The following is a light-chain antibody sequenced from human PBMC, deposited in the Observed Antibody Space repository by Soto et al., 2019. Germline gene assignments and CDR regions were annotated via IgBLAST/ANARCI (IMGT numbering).Light chain of an antibody. J-gene: IGKJ4*01. Sequence: EIVLTQSPATLSLSLGERATLSCRASQSIGSYLAWYQHKLGQPPRLLIYDASNRATGIPVRFSGSGSGTDFTLTISSLEPEDFAVYYCQQYDRSLTFGGGTKVEIK. V-gene: IGKV3-11*01. CDR2: DAS. CDR1: QSIGSY. CDR3: QQYDRSLT.